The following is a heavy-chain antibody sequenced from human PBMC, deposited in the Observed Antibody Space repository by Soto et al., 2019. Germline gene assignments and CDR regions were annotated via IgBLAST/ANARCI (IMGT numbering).Heavy chain of an antibody. V-gene: IGHV6-1*01. Sequence: SQTLSLTCAISGDSVSSNSAAWNCIRQSPSRGLEWLGRTYYRSKWYNDYAVSVKSRITINPDTSKNQFSLQLNSVTPEDTAVYYCARSLELHTQYYYYYYGMDVWGQGTTATVSS. D-gene: IGHD1-7*01. J-gene: IGHJ6*02. CDR3: ARSLELHTQYYYYYYGMDV. CDR1: GDSVSSNSAA. CDR2: TYYRSKWYN.